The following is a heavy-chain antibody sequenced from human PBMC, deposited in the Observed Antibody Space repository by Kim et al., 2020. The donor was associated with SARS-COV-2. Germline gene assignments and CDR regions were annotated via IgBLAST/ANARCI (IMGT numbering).Heavy chain of an antibody. CDR1: GGTFSSYA. J-gene: IGHJ6*03. CDR3: ARNEYSSSQTLHENYYYYYMDV. D-gene: IGHD6-6*01. CDR2: IIPIFGTA. Sequence: SVKVSCKASGGTFSSYAISWVRQAPGQGLEWMGGIIPIFGTANYAQKFQGRVTITADESTSTAYMELSSLRSEDTAVYYCARNEYSSSQTLHENYYYYYMDVWGKGTTVTVSS. V-gene: IGHV1-69*13.